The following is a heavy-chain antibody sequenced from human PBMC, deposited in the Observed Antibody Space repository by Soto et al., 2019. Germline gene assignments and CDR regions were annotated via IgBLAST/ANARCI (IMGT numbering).Heavy chain of an antibody. D-gene: IGHD3-3*01. V-gene: IGHV3-30-3*01. CDR2: ISYDGNNK. CDR3: ARDQDDSSDAFDI. CDR1: GFNFSSYF. J-gene: IGHJ3*02. Sequence: GGSLRLSCAAAGFNFSSYFMHWVRQDPGKGLEWVAHISYDGNNKYYADSVKGRFTISRDNFKNTLYLQMSSLRAEDTAVYYCARDQDDSSDAFDIWGQGTMVTVSS.